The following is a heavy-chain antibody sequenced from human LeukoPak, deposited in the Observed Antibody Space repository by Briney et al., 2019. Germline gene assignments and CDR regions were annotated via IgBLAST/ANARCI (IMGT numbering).Heavy chain of an antibody. J-gene: IGHJ6*02. V-gene: IGHV3-9*01. CDR2: ISWNSGSI. D-gene: IGHD5-18*01. CDR1: GFTFDDYA. Sequence: PGGSLRLSCAASGFTFDDYAMHWVRQAPGKGLEWVSGISWNSGSIGYADSVKGRFTISRDNAKNSLYLQMNSLRAEDTALYYCAKDRSYGSYGYYYYGMDVWGQGTTVTVSS. CDR3: AKDRSYGSYGYYYYGMDV.